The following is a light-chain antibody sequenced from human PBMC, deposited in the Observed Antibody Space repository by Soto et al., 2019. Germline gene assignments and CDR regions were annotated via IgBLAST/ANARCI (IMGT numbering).Light chain of an antibody. CDR2: SNN. CDR3: AAWDDSLHGLVV. Sequence: QSVLTQPPSASGTPGQRVTISCSGSSSNIGSNTVNWYQQLPGTAPKLLIYSNNQRPSGVPDRFSGSKSGTSASLAIIGLQSEDEADYYCAAWDDSLHGLVVFGGGTKLTVL. V-gene: IGLV1-44*01. J-gene: IGLJ2*01. CDR1: SSNIGSNT.